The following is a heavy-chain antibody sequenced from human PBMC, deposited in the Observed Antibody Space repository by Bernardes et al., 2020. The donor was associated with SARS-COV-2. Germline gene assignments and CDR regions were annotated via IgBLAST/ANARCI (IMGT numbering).Heavy chain of an antibody. CDR3: AKLPSIQLWAGNNWFDP. J-gene: IGHJ5*02. Sequence: LRLSCAASGFTFGMSAMVCFRPAPVKGLQWVSGISGTGTTKYYADSVRGRFTISRDNSKSTLYLQMNDLRVDDTAIYYCAKLPSIQLWAGNNWFDPWGQGTPVTVSS. V-gene: IGHV3-23*01. CDR2: ISGTGTTK. CDR1: GFTFGMSA. D-gene: IGHD5-18*01.